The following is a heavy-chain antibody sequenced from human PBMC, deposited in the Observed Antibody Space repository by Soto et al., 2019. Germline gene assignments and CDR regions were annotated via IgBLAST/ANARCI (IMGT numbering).Heavy chain of an antibody. V-gene: IGHV6-1*01. J-gene: IGHJ3*02. CDR1: GDSVSSNSAA. CDR3: ARGDYYDSSGYESREAFDI. Sequence: PSQTLSLTCAISGDSVSSNSAAWNWIRQSPSRGLEWLGRTYYRSKWYNDYAVSVKSRITINPDTSKNQFSLQLNSVTPEDTAVHYCARGDYYDSSGYESREAFDIWGQGTMVTVSS. D-gene: IGHD3-22*01. CDR2: TYYRSKWYN.